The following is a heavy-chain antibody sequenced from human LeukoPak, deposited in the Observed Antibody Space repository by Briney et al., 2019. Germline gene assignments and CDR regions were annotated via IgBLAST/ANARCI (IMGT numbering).Heavy chain of an antibody. CDR3: AREGHYYDSSGYYRRIYYFDY. CDR2: INPSGGST. J-gene: IGHJ4*02. Sequence: ASVKASCKASGYTFTSYYMHWVRQAPGQGLEWMGIINPSGGSTSYAQKFQGRVTMTRDMSTSTVYMELSSLRSEDTAVYYCAREGHYYDSSGYYRRIYYFDYWGQGTLATVSS. CDR1: GYTFTSYY. D-gene: IGHD3-22*01. V-gene: IGHV1-46*01.